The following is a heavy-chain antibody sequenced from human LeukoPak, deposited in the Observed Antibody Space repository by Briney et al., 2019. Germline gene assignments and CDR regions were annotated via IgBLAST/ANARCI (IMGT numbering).Heavy chain of an antibody. CDR1: GFTFSSYA. J-gene: IGHJ4*02. CDR2: ISYDGSNK. D-gene: IGHD3-22*01. CDR3: AGSYYDSSGYYYGLDY. Sequence: GRSLRLSCAASGFTFSSYAMHWVRQAPGKGLEWVAVISYDGSNKYYADSVKGRFTISRDNSKNTLYLQMNSLRAEDTAVYYCAGSYYDSSGYYYGLDYWGQGTLVTVSS. V-gene: IGHV3-30*04.